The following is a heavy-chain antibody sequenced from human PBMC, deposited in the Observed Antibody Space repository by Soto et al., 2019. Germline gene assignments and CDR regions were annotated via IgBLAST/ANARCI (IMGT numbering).Heavy chain of an antibody. V-gene: IGHV4-30-2*01. CDR1: GGSINSGGYS. Sequence: QLQLQESGSGLVKPSQKLSLTCTVSGGSINSGGYSWSWIRQPPGKGLEWIGYIYRSGSAYYSPSLQNRVTISVDTSKNHFSLNLTSVTAADTAVYYCALSGRGGLDVWGQGTTVTVSS. CDR2: IYRSGSA. D-gene: IGHD3-10*01. J-gene: IGHJ6*02. CDR3: ALSGRGGLDV.